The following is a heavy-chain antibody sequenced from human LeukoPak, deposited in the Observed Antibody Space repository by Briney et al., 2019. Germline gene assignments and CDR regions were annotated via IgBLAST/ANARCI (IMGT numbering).Heavy chain of an antibody. Sequence: SGPALVKPTQTLTLTCTFSGFSLSTSGMCMSWIRQPPGKALEWLARIDWDDDKYYSTSLKTRLTISKDTSKNQVVLTMTNMDPVDTATYYCARAARGFSYGPFDYWGQGTLVTVSS. V-gene: IGHV2-70*11. CDR1: GFSLSTSGMC. CDR2: IDWDDDK. J-gene: IGHJ4*02. CDR3: ARAARGFSYGPFDY. D-gene: IGHD5-18*01.